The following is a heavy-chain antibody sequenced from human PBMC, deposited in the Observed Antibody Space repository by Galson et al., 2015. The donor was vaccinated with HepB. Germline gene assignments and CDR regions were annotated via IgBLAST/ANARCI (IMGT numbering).Heavy chain of an antibody. Sequence: SVKVPCKASGGTFSSYAISWVRQAPGQGLEWMGRIIPILGIANYAQKFQGRVTITADKSTSTAYMELSSLRSEDTAVYYCARVSSITQVDPWGQGTLVTVSS. CDR3: ARVSSITQVDP. V-gene: IGHV1-69*04. J-gene: IGHJ5*02. CDR1: GGTFSSYA. D-gene: IGHD3-10*01. CDR2: IIPILGIA.